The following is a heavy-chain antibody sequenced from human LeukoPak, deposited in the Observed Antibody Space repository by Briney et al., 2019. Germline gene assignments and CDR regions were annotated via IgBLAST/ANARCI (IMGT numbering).Heavy chain of an antibody. J-gene: IGHJ4*02. CDR1: GGSISSYY. D-gene: IGHD3-10*01. CDR3: ARYYYGSGSQEFDY. V-gene: IGHV4-59*01. CDR2: IYYSGST. Sequence: SETLSLTCTVSGGSISSYYWSWIRQPPGKGLEWIGYIYYSGSTNYNPPLKSRVTISVDTSKNQFSLTLSSVTAADTAVYYCARYYYGSGSQEFDYWGQGTLVTVSS.